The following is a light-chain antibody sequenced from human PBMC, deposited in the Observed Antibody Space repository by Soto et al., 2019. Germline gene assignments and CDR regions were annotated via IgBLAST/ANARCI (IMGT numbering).Light chain of an antibody. J-gene: IGKJ4*02. Sequence: ETVLSQSPGTLSLSPGERATLSCRASQRVSRNFLAWYQQKPDQAPKLLIYGASNRATAISDRFSGSGSGTDFTLTISRLEPEDSAVYYCHQYGASPRTFGRGTKVEIK. CDR2: GAS. CDR1: QRVSRNF. V-gene: IGKV3-20*01. CDR3: HQYGASPRT.